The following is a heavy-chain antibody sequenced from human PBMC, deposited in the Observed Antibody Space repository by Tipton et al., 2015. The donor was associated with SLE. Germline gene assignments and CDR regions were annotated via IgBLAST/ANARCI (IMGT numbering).Heavy chain of an antibody. CDR3: ARQEMATIRAFDI. Sequence: TLSLTCVVYDESFSGYYWSWIRQPPGKGLEWIGEINHSGSTSYNPSLKSRVTISVDTSKNQFSLKLSSVTAADTAVYYCARQEMATIRAFDIWGQGTMVTVSS. CDR1: DESFSGYY. J-gene: IGHJ3*02. CDR2: INHSGST. V-gene: IGHV4-34*01. D-gene: IGHD5-24*01.